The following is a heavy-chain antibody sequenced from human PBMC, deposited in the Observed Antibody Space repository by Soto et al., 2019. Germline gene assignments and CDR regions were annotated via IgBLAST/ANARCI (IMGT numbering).Heavy chain of an antibody. CDR1: GFAFSSYK. Sequence: VQLVESGGGLVKPGGSLRLSCAASGFAFSSYKMNWVRQAPGKGLEWVSSISPTGTFMNSADSLKDRFSISRDNAEKLLYLELNSLPAEGTGVYFCWRGRLYDYLPGWAGAGFDLLGQRTKVTLPS. D-gene: IGHD5-12*01. V-gene: IGHV3-21*01. J-gene: IGHJ3*01. CDR2: ISPTGTFM. CDR3: WRGRLYDYLPGWAGAGFDL.